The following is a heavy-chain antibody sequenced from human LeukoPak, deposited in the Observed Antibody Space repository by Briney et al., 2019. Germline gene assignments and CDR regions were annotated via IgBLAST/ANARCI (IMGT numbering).Heavy chain of an antibody. J-gene: IGHJ3*02. CDR3: AKGIVLGYCSSTSCRDPLLDAFDI. D-gene: IGHD2-2*01. CDR2: IWYDGSNK. V-gene: IGHV3-33*06. Sequence: QTGGSLRLSCAASGFTFSTYGMHWVRQAPGKGLEWVAVIWYDGSNKYYADSVKGRFTISRDNSKNTLYLQMNSLRAEDTAVYYCAKGIVLGYCSSTSCRDPLLDAFDIWGQGTMVTVSS. CDR1: GFTFSTYG.